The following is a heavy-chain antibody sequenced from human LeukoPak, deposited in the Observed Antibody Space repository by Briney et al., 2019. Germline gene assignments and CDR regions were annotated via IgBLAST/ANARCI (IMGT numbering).Heavy chain of an antibody. CDR2: IKQDGSEK. CDR1: GFTFSDYG. CDR3: ASPSVLLFGSSAEFDY. D-gene: IGHD2-15*01. Sequence: PGGSLRLSCAASGFTFSDYGMSWVRQAPGKGLEWVANIKQDGSEKYYVDSVKGRFTISRDNAKNSLYLQMNSLRAEDTAVYYCASPSVLLFGSSAEFDYWGQGTLVTVSS. J-gene: IGHJ4*02. V-gene: IGHV3-7*01.